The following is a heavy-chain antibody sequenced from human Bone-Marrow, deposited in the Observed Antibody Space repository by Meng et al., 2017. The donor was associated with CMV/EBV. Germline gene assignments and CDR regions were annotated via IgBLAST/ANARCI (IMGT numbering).Heavy chain of an antibody. CDR1: GFAFNRYW. CDR3: ARGGYNYGFDP. CDR2: VKTDGNT. J-gene: IGHJ5*02. D-gene: IGHD3-10*01. Sequence: LSCAASGFAFNRYWMYWVRQAPGKGLVWVSHVKTDGNTIYADSVEGRFTISRDNAKNTLFLQMNSLRAEDTAVYYCARGGYNYGFDPWGQGTLVTVSS. V-gene: IGHV3-74*01.